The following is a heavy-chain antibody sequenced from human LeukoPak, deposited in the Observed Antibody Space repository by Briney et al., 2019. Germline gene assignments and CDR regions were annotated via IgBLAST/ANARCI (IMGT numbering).Heavy chain of an antibody. D-gene: IGHD2-2*01. CDR1: GGSISSRSYY. J-gene: IGHJ3*02. Sequence: PSETLSLTCTVSGGSISSRSYYWGWIRQPPGKGLEWIGNIYYSGSTYYHPSLKSRVTISVDTSKNQFSLNLSSVTAADTAVYYCARLPAPGCSSNGRFAHDVFDIWGQGTMVTVSS. CDR3: ARLPAPGCSSNGRFAHDVFDI. CDR2: IYYSGST. V-gene: IGHV4-39*01.